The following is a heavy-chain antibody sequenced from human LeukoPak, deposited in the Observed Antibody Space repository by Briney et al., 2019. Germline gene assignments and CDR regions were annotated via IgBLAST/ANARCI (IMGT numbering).Heavy chain of an antibody. CDR1: GFTFSSYS. CDR3: ARGAILRYFDWLSPYYGMDV. Sequence: PGGSLRLSCAASGFTFSSYSMNWVRQAPGKGLEWVSYISSSGSTIYYADSVKGRFTISRDNAKNSLYLQMNSLRAEDTAVYYCARGAILRYFDWLSPYYGMDVWGKGITVTVSS. CDR2: ISSSGSTI. J-gene: IGHJ6*04. V-gene: IGHV3-48*04. D-gene: IGHD3-9*01.